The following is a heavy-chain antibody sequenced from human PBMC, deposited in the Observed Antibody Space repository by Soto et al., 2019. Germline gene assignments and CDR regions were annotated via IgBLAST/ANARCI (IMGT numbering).Heavy chain of an antibody. CDR3: AKDPGTGTTFYYYYGMDV. D-gene: IGHD1-7*01. Sequence: GGSLRLSCAASGFTFSSYGMHWVRQAPGKGLEWVAVISYDGSNKYYADSVKGRFTISRDNSKNTLYLQMNSLRAEDTAVYYCAKDPGTGTTFYYYYGMDVWGQGTTVTVSS. CDR1: GFTFSSYG. V-gene: IGHV3-30*18. CDR2: ISYDGSNK. J-gene: IGHJ6*02.